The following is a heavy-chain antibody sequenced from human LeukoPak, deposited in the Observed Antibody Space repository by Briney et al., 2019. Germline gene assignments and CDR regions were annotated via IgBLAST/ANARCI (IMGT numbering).Heavy chain of an antibody. CDR3: ARDGGYYDSSGYYPHTPFDY. D-gene: IGHD3-22*01. CDR2: IVGSGGGT. V-gene: IGHV3-23*01. J-gene: IGHJ4*02. CDR1: GFTFSSYA. Sequence: GGSLRLSCAASGFTFSSYAMSWVRQAPGKGLEWVSAIVGSGGGTYYADSVKGRFTISRDNAKNSLYLQMNSLRAEDTAVYYCARDGGYYDSSGYYPHTPFDYWGQGTLVTVSS.